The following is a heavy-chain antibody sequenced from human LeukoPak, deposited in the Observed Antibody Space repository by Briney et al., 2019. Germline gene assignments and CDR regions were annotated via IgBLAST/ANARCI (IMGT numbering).Heavy chain of an antibody. V-gene: IGHV3-9*01. CDR1: GFIFNNYA. CDR2: ISWNSGSI. CDR3: SKDNRRHYTSGPNPDSLH. Sequence: GGSLRLSCAGSGFIFNNYAMHWVRQPPGKGLEWVSGISWNSGSIDYADSVKGRFTISRDNAKNSLYLQMNSLRVEDTAFYYCSKDNRRHYTSGPNPDSLHWGQGALVTVSS. J-gene: IGHJ4*02. D-gene: IGHD6-19*01.